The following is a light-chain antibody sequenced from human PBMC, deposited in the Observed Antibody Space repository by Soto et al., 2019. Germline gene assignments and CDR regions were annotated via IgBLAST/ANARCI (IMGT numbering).Light chain of an antibody. CDR1: QSVSSN. J-gene: IGKJ1*01. CDR3: QQYGSSFWT. V-gene: IGKV3-20*01. Sequence: PGERATLSCRASQSVSSNLAWYQQKPGQAPRLLIYGASSRATGIPDRFSGSGSGTDFTLTISRLEPEDFAVYYCQQYGSSFWTFGQGTKVDIK. CDR2: GAS.